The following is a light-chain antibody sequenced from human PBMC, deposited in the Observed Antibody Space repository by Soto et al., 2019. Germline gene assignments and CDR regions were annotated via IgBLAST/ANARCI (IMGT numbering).Light chain of an antibody. CDR1: QSLLHSNGYNY. Sequence: DTVMTQSPVSLPVTPGEPASISCRSSQSLLHSNGYNYLDWYFQKPGQSPQLLIYLGSNRASGVPDRFSGSGSGTDFTLRISRVEAEDVGVYYCMQALQTPLFGQGTRLEIK. CDR3: MQALQTPL. V-gene: IGKV2-28*01. J-gene: IGKJ5*01. CDR2: LGS.